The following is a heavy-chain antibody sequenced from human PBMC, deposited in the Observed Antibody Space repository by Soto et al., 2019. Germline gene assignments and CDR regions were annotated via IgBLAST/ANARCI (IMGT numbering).Heavy chain of an antibody. CDR1: GVSIHSGDYS. J-gene: IGHJ6*02. Sequence: TLSRPLTVSGVSIHSGDYSGPLVRRPPGKGLEWIGYIYHSGSTHSNPSLKILVTISVDTSKNQFSLNLNSVTATDTAVYYCARGVGGYCSGSSCYDYYYYAMDVWGQGTTVTVSS. CDR3: ARGVGGYCSGSSCYDYYYYAMDV. D-gene: IGHD2-2*01. CDR2: IYHSGST. V-gene: IGHV4-30-4*01.